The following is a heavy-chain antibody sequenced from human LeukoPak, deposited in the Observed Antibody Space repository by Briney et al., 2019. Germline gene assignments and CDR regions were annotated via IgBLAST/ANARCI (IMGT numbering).Heavy chain of an antibody. Sequence: ASVKVSCKASGYTFTSYGISWVRQAPGQGLEWMGIINPSGGSTSYAQKFQGRVTMTRDTSTSTVYMELSSLRSEDTAVYYCARGRDVNRFGEFFDYWGQGTLVTVSS. V-gene: IGHV1-46*01. CDR1: GYTFTSYG. D-gene: IGHD3-10*01. CDR3: ARGRDVNRFGEFFDY. J-gene: IGHJ4*02. CDR2: INPSGGST.